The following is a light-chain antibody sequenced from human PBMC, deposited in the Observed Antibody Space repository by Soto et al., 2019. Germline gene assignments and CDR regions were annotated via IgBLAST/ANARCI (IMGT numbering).Light chain of an antibody. Sequence: DIQMTQSPSSLSASVGDSVTITCRASQSVRNYLNWYQHKPGKAPKLLIYGASRLQTGVPSRFSGSGSGTDFTLTVSSLQPDDFATYYCQQYNYFWAFGQGTKVDIK. J-gene: IGKJ1*01. CDR1: QSVRNY. CDR3: QQYNYFWA. CDR2: GAS. V-gene: IGKV1-39*01.